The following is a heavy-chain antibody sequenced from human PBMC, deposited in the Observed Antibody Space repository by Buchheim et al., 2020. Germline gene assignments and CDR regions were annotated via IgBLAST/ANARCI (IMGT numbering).Heavy chain of an antibody. CDR3: ARYTARYYYYGMDV. Sequence: QVQLVESGGGVVQPGRSLRLSCAASGFTFSSYAMHWVRQAPGKGLEWVAVISYDGSNKYYADSVKGRFTISRDNSKNTQYLQMNSLRAEDTAVYYCARYTARYYYYGMDVWGQGTT. V-gene: IGHV3-30-3*01. D-gene: IGHD2-2*02. J-gene: IGHJ6*02. CDR1: GFTFSSYA. CDR2: ISYDGSNK.